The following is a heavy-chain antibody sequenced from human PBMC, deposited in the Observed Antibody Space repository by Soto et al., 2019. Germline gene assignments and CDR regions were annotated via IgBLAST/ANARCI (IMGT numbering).Heavy chain of an antibody. CDR1: GFTFGSYA. CDR2: ISSNGGSA. V-gene: IGHV3-64*01. CDR3: ARAPYYYGSAKYYFDY. J-gene: IGHJ4*02. D-gene: IGHD3-10*01. Sequence: GESLRLSCAASGFTFGSYAMHWVRQAPGRGLEYVSAISSNGGSAYYANSVKGRFTTSRDNSKNTLYLQMGSLRAEDMAVYYCARAPYYYGSAKYYFDYWGQGTLVTVSS.